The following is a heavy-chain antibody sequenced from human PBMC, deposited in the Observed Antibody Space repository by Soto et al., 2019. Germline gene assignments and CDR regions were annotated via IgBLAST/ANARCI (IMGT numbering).Heavy chain of an antibody. CDR3: ARTRGIAAAPDAFDI. V-gene: IGHV3-21*01. Sequence: GGSLRLSCAASGFTFSSYSMNWVRQAPGKELEWVSSISSSSSYIYYADSVKGRFTISRDNAKNSLYLQMNSLRAEDTAVYYCARTRGIAAAPDAFDIWGQGTMVTVSS. CDR2: ISSSSSYI. CDR1: GFTFSSYS. J-gene: IGHJ3*02. D-gene: IGHD6-13*01.